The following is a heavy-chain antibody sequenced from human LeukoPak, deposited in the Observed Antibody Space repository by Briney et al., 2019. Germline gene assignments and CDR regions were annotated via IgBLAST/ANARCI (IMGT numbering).Heavy chain of an antibody. CDR3: ARDGIAAAGTPSY. J-gene: IGHJ4*02. V-gene: IGHV3-21*01. CDR1: GFTFSSYS. Sequence: GGSLRLSCAASGFTFSSYSMNWVRQAPGKGLEWVSSISSSSSYIYYADSVKGRFTISRDNAKNSLYLQMNSLRAEDTAVYYCARDGIAAAGTPSYWGQGTLVTVSS. CDR2: ISSSSSYI. D-gene: IGHD6-13*01.